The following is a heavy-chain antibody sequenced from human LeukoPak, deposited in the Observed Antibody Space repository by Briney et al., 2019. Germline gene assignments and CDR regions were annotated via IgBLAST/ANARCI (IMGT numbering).Heavy chain of an antibody. V-gene: IGHV3-53*01. Sequence: GGSLRLSCAASGFTVSSNYMSWVRQAPGKGLEWVSVIYSGGSTYYADSAKGRFTISRDNSKNTLYLQMNSLRAEDTAVYYCARGGGGYSGYDSFPFDYWGQGTLVTVSS. CDR2: IYSGGST. J-gene: IGHJ4*02. D-gene: IGHD5-12*01. CDR3: ARGGGGYSGYDSFPFDY. CDR1: GFTVSSNY.